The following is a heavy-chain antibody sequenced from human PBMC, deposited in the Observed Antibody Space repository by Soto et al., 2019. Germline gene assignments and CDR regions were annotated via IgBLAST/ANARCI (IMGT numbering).Heavy chain of an antibody. CDR2: IYWDDDK. V-gene: IGHV2-5*02. Sequence: VSGPTLVNPTQTLTLTCTFSGFSLSTSGVGVGWIRQPPGKALEWLALIYWDDDKRYSPSLKSRLTITKDTSKNQVVLTMTNMDPVDTATYYCALTYYGSGSYYNVRWFDPWGQGTLVTVSS. CDR1: GFSLSTSGVG. CDR3: ALTYYGSGSYYNVRWFDP. J-gene: IGHJ5*02. D-gene: IGHD3-10*01.